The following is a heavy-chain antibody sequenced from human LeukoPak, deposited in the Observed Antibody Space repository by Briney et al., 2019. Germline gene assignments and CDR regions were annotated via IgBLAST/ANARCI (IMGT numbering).Heavy chain of an antibody. CDR3: ALSGYNPSNYCDY. CDR1: GYTFTAYD. D-gene: IGHD5-24*01. V-gene: IGHV1-2*02. CDR2: TNPKTGGT. J-gene: IGHJ4*02. Sequence: ASVKVSCKASGYTFTAYDMHWVRQAPGQGLEWMGWTNPKTGGTGYAQKFQGRVTMTRDTSISSAYMELSRLRPDDTAVYYCALSGYNPSNYCDYWGQGTLVTVSS.